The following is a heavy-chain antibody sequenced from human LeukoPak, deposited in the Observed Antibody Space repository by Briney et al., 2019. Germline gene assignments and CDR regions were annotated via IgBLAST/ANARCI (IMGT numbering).Heavy chain of an antibody. J-gene: IGHJ4*02. CDR3: ARGPPRGTAAGPDF. CDR2: INPHSGGT. D-gene: IGHD6-13*01. Sequence: RASVRVSCKASGYTFSDYYLHWLRQPPGQGLEWMEWINPHSGGTNYAQKFQGRVTVTRDTSISTAFMDLSSLTSDDTAVFYCARGPPRGTAAGPDFWGQGTLVTVSS. V-gene: IGHV1-2*02. CDR1: GYTFSDYY.